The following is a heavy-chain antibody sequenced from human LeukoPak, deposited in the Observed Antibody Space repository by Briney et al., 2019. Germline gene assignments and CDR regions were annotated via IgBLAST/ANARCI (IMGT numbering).Heavy chain of an antibody. CDR3: ARVGVGATHYDY. V-gene: IGHV3-64*01. Sequence: GGSLRLSCAASGFTFSSYAMHWVRQAPGEGLEYVSAISSNGGSTYYANSVKGRFTISRDNSKNTLYLQMGSLRAEDMAVYYCARVGVGATHYDYWGQGTLVTVSS. J-gene: IGHJ4*02. CDR2: ISSNGGST. CDR1: GFTFSSYA. D-gene: IGHD1-26*01.